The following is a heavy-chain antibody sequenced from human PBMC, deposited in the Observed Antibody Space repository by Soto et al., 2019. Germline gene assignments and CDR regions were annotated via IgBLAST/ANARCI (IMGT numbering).Heavy chain of an antibody. CDR2: IYSVGTA. CDR3: ARKTDSGGDGGF. CDR1: GFSVSDNY. J-gene: IGHJ4*02. Sequence: EVRLVETGGGLIQPGGSLRLSCAVSGFSVSDNYMYWVRQAPGKGLEWVSLIYSVGTARYADSVRGRFTISRDKSKNTLYLQMNSLREEVTAVYHCARKTDSGGDGGFWGQGTLVTVSS. V-gene: IGHV3-53*02. D-gene: IGHD2-21*01.